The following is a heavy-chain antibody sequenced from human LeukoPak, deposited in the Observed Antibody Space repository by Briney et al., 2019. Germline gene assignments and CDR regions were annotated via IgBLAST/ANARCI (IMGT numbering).Heavy chain of an antibody. CDR1: GYNFPSYG. J-gene: IGHJ4*02. Sequence: ATVKVSCKASGYNFPSYGINWVRQAPGQGLEWMGWIRPHTGETNSAQRFQDRVTMTTDTSTTTAYMELRSLRFDDTAVYYCARDRGGKGSAIFYWGQGSLVTVSS. CDR2: IRPHTGET. D-gene: IGHD2-2*01. CDR3: ARDRGGKGSAIFY. V-gene: IGHV1-18*01.